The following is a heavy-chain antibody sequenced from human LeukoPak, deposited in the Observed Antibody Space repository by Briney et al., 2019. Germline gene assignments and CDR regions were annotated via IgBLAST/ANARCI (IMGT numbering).Heavy chain of an antibody. Sequence: PGGSLRLSCAASGFTFSSYSMNWVRQAPGKGLEWVSYISSSSSTIYYADSVKGRFTISRDNAKNSLYLQMNSLRAEDTAVYYCASDYDYDFWSGYYALLDYWGQGTLVTVSS. V-gene: IGHV3-48*01. CDR3: ASDYDYDFWSGYYALLDY. CDR1: GFTFSSYS. D-gene: IGHD3-3*01. J-gene: IGHJ4*02. CDR2: ISSSSSTI.